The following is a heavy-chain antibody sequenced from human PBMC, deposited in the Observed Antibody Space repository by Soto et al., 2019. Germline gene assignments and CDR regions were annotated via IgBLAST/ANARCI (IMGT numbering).Heavy chain of an antibody. J-gene: IGHJ4*02. D-gene: IGHD6-13*01. Sequence: GGSLRLSCSASGFTFSSYGMHWVRQAPGTGLEWVALIWYDGRNTNYADSVKGRFAISRDNTKNTLYLQMNSLRAEDTAVYYCARDLVDGIPAVGYFDYRGLGTLVTVS. CDR2: IWYDGRNT. CDR3: ARDLVDGIPAVGYFDY. V-gene: IGHV3-33*01. CDR1: GFTFSSYG.